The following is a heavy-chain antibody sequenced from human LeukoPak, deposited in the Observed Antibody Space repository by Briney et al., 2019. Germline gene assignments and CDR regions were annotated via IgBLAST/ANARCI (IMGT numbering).Heavy chain of an antibody. CDR3: AKVVPAARSSGVY. CDR2: ISWNSGSI. Sequence: AGGSLRLSCAGSGFTFDDYAMHWVRQAPGKGLEWVSGISWNSGSIGYADSVKGRFTISRDNAKNSLYLQMNSLRAEDTALYYCAKVVPAARSSGVYWGQGTLVTVSS. V-gene: IGHV3-9*01. D-gene: IGHD2-2*01. J-gene: IGHJ4*02. CDR1: GFTFDDYA.